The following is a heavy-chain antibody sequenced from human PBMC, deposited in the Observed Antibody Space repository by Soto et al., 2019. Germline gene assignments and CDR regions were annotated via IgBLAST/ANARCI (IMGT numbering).Heavy chain of an antibody. CDR2: MNSDGSII. V-gene: IGHV3-74*01. J-gene: IGHJ6*02. Sequence: PXESLRISGLAPGFTFSNDWMHWVRQGPGRGLVWVSRMNSDGSIINYADSVKGRFTVSRDNAKNTLYLQMNSLRVEDTALYYCVRGWSDVWGQGTTVPVSS. CDR1: GFTFSNDW. D-gene: IGHD2-15*01. CDR3: VRGWSDV.